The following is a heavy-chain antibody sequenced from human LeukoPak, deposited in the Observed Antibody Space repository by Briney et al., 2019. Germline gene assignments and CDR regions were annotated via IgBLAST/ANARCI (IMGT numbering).Heavy chain of an antibody. V-gene: IGHV3-30*04. D-gene: IGHD3-22*01. CDR3: ARGTYYYDSSGGTYFDY. J-gene: IGHJ4*02. CDR2: ISYDGSNK. Sequence: PGGSLRLSCAASGFTFSSYAMHWVRQAPGKGLEWVAVISYDGSNKYYADSVKGRFTISRDNSKNTLYLQMNSLRAEDTAVYYCARGTYYYDSSGGTYFDYWGQGTLVTVSS. CDR1: GFTFSSYA.